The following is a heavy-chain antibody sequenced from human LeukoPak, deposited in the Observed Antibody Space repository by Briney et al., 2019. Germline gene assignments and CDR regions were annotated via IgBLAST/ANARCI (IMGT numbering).Heavy chain of an antibody. CDR2: INQDGSQE. Sequence: GRSLRLSCAASGFIFSNYWMSWVRQAPGKGLEWVANINQDGSQEYSVDSVKGRFTISRDNAKNSLYLQMNSLRAEDTAVYYCASSLRWLTLDYWGQGTLVTVSS. CDR1: GFIFSNYW. CDR3: ASSLRWLTLDY. D-gene: IGHD4-23*01. V-gene: IGHV3-7*01. J-gene: IGHJ4*02.